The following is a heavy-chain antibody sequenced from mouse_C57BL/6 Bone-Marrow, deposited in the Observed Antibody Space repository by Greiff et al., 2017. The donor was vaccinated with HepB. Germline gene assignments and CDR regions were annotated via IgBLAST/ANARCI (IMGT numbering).Heavy chain of an antibody. J-gene: IGHJ1*03. V-gene: IGHV1-9*01. CDR2: ILPGSGST. CDR3: ARRAYYYGSSYGYFDV. D-gene: IGHD1-1*01. Sequence: QVQLKQSGAELMKPGASVKLSCKATGYTFTGYWIEWVKQRPGHGLEWIGEILPGSGSTNYNEKFKGKATFTADTSSNTAYMQLSSLTTADSAIYYCARRAYYYGSSYGYFDVWGTGTTVTVSS. CDR1: GYTFTGYW.